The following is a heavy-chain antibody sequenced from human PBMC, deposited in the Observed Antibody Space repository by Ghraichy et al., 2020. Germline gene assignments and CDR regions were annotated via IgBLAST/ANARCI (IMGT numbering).Heavy chain of an antibody. CDR1: GGSFSGYY. D-gene: IGHD6-13*01. Sequence: SETLSLTCAVYGGSFSGYYWSWIRQPPGKGLEWIGEINHSGSTNYNPSLKSRVTISVDTSKNQFSLKLSSVTAADTAVYYCARDSGYGFDPWGQGTLVTVSS. CDR3: ARDSGYGFDP. CDR2: INHSGST. J-gene: IGHJ5*02. V-gene: IGHV4-34*01.